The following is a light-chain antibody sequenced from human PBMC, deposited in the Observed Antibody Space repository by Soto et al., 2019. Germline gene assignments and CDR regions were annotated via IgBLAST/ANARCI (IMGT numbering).Light chain of an antibody. CDR3: QKYNTAPSLT. CDR1: QGISNY. V-gene: IGKV1-27*01. CDR2: AAS. Sequence: DIQMTQSPSSLSASVGDRVTFTCRASQGISNYLAWYQQKPGKVPKLLIYAASTLQSGVPSRFSGSGSGTSFTLPISSLQPEDVATYYCQKYNTAPSLTFGGGTKVEIK. J-gene: IGKJ4*01.